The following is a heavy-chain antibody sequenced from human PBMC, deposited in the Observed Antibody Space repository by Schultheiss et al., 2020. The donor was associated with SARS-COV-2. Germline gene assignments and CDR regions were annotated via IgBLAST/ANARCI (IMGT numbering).Heavy chain of an antibody. CDR1: GFTFSSYA. D-gene: IGHD2-2*01. CDR2: ISSNGGST. J-gene: IGHJ6*03. V-gene: IGHV3-64*04. Sequence: GGSLRLSCAASGFTFSSYAMHWVRQAPGKGLEYVSAISSNGGSTYYADSVKGRFTISRDNSKNTLYLQMNSLRAEDTAVYYCARDVLAEVCSSTSCQYYYYMDVWGKGTTVTVSS. CDR3: ARDVLAEVCSSTSCQYYYYMDV.